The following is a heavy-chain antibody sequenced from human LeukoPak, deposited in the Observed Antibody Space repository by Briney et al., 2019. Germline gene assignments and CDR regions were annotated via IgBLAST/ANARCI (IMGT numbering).Heavy chain of an antibody. Sequence: ASVKVSCKASGYTFTSYGISWVRQAPGQGLEWMGWIDPNSGGTNYAQKFQGRVTMTRDTSISTAYMELSRLRSDDTAAYYCASARWELRPRFDYWGQGALVTVSS. J-gene: IGHJ4*02. CDR3: ASARWELRPRFDY. V-gene: IGHV1-2*02. CDR2: IDPNSGGT. D-gene: IGHD2-15*01. CDR1: GYTFTSYG.